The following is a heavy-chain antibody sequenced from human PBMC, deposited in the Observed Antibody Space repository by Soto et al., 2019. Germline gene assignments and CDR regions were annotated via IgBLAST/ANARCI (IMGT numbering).Heavy chain of an antibody. CDR1: GFTFDDYA. Sequence: EVQLVESGGGLVQPGRSLRLSCAASGFTFDDYAMHWVRQAPGKGLEWVSGISWNSGSIGYADSVKGRFTISRDNAKNSLYLQMNSLRAEDTALYYCAKDIKSIAARPVNYYYYGMDVWGQGTTVTVSS. V-gene: IGHV3-9*01. D-gene: IGHD6-6*01. CDR2: ISWNSGSI. J-gene: IGHJ6*02. CDR3: AKDIKSIAARPVNYYYYGMDV.